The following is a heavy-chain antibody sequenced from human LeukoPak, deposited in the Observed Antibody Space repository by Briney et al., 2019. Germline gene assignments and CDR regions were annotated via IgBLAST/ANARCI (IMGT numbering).Heavy chain of an antibody. Sequence: ASVKVSCKASGYTFTYYGISWVRQAPGQGLEWMGWISAYNGNTNSAQEFQGRLTMTTDTSTSTAYMELRSLRSDDTAVYYCAKDPGVGASPMDPWGQGTLVTVSS. CDR2: ISAYNGNT. D-gene: IGHD1-26*01. J-gene: IGHJ5*02. V-gene: IGHV1-18*01. CDR1: GYTFTYYG. CDR3: AKDPGVGASPMDP.